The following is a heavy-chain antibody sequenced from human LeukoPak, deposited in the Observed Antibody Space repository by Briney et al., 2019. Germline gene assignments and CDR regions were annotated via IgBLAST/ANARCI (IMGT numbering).Heavy chain of an antibody. CDR1: GGTFSSYA. CDR2: IIPIFGTA. V-gene: IGHV1-69*13. D-gene: IGHD6-19*01. J-gene: IGHJ4*02. Sequence: GASVKVSCKASGGTFSSYAISWVRQAPGQGLEWMGGIIPIFGTANYAQKFQGRVTITADESTSTAYMELSSLRSEDTAVYYCAETGYSSGWYYFDYWGQGTLVTASS. CDR3: AETGYSSGWYYFDY.